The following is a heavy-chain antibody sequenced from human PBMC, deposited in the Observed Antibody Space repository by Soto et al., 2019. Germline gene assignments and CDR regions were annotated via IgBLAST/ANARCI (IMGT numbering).Heavy chain of an antibody. V-gene: IGHV4-30-4*01. CDR2: IYYSGST. Sequence: SSETLSLTCTVSGGSISSGDYYWSRIRQPPGKGLEWIGYIYYSGSTYYNPSLKSRVTISVDTSKNQFSLKLSSVTAADTAVYYCARDSPYYYDSSGSWDYGMDVWGQGTTVTVSS. D-gene: IGHD3-22*01. CDR3: ARDSPYYYDSSGSWDYGMDV. CDR1: GGSISSGDYY. J-gene: IGHJ6*02.